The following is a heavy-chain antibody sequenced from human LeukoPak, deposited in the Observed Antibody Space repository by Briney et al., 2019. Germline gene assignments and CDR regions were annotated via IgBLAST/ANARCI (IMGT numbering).Heavy chain of an antibody. D-gene: IGHD5-24*01. CDR2: TNPDGGNT. V-gene: IGHV1-46*01. J-gene: IGHJ3*01. CDR1: GYTFTNSY. Sequence: ASVKVSCKASGYTFTNSYIHWARQAPGQVLEWMGLTNPDGGNTNYAQNFQGRVTLTRDTSTSTVYMELSSLRSEDTAIYYCARIRDGYNDAYDLWGQGTVVTVPS. CDR3: ARIRDGYNDAYDL.